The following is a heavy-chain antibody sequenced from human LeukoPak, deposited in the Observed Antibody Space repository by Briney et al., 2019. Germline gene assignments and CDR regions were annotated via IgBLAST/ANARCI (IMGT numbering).Heavy chain of an antibody. D-gene: IGHD3-22*01. Sequence: GGSLRLSCAASGFTFSNYDMSWVRQVPGKGLEWVSGISGSGGSTYHADSVKGRFTISRDNSKNTLYLQMNSLRAEDTAVYYCAKELDSSGYFDYWGQGTLVTVSS. V-gene: IGHV3-23*01. CDR3: AKELDSSGYFDY. CDR1: GFTFSNYD. J-gene: IGHJ4*02. CDR2: ISGSGGST.